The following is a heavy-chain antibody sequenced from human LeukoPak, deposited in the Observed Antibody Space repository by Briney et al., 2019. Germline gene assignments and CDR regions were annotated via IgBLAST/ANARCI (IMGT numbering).Heavy chain of an antibody. CDR1: GYTFTSYG. CDR3: ARVYCSGGSCYYRLGFDY. V-gene: IGHV1-18*01. CDR2: ISAYNGNT. Sequence: ASVKVSCKASGYTFTSYGIIWVRQAPGQGLEWMGWISAYNGNTNYAQKLQGRVTMTTDTSTSTAYMELRSLRSDDTAVYYCARVYCSGGSCYYRLGFDYWGQGTLVTVSS. J-gene: IGHJ4*02. D-gene: IGHD2-15*01.